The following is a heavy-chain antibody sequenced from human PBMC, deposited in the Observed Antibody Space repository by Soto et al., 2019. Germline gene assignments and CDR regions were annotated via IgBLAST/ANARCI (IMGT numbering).Heavy chain of an antibody. CDR3: ARRSKIHDAFDI. V-gene: IGHV4-39*01. CDR2: IYYSGST. CDR1: GGSISSSSYY. J-gene: IGHJ3*02. Sequence: QLQLQESGPGLVKPSETLSLTCTVSGGSISSSSYYWGWIRQPPGKGLEWIGSIYYSGSTYYNPSLKIRVTISVDTSKNQFSLKLSSVTAADTAVYYCARRSKIHDAFDIWGQGTMVTVSS.